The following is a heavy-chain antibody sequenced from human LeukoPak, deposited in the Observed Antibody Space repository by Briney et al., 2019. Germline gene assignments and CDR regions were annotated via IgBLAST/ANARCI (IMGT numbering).Heavy chain of an antibody. CDR3: AGGAIRSRIIDY. Sequence: ASVKVSCKASGYTFTSYYMHWVGQAPGQGLEWMGIINPSGGSTSYAQKFQGRVTMTRDMSTSTVYMELSSLRSEDTAVYYCAGGAIRSRIIDYWGQGTLVTVSS. CDR2: INPSGGST. V-gene: IGHV1-46*01. D-gene: IGHD2-15*01. CDR1: GYTFTSYY. J-gene: IGHJ4*02.